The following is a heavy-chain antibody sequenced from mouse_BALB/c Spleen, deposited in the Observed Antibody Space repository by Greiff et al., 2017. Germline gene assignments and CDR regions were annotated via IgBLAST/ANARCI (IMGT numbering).Heavy chain of an antibody. D-gene: IGHD1-1*02. V-gene: IGHV5-12-2*01. CDR2: ISNGGGST. J-gene: IGHJ2*01. Sequence: EVKLVESGGGLVQPGGSLKLSCAASGFTFSSYIMSWVRQTPEKRLEWVAYISNGGGSTYYPDTVKGRFTISRDNAKNTLCLQMSSLRSEDTAMYCCAGHDGGYYVDYWGQGTTLTVSS. CDR1: GFTFSSYI. CDR3: AGHDGGYYVDY.